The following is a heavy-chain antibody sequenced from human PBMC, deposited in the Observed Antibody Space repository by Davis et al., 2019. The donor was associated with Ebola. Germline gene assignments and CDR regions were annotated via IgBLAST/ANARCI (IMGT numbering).Heavy chain of an antibody. CDR2: IYYSGST. D-gene: IGHD2-2*01. Sequence: SETLSLTCTVSGGSISSGGYYWSWIRQHPGKGLEWIGYIYYSGSTYYNPSLKSRVTISVDTSKNQFSLKLSSVTAADTAVYYCARDQGIVPAAHLFYYYGMDVWGQGTTVTVSS. CDR1: GGSISSGGYY. CDR3: ARDQGIVPAAHLFYYYGMDV. V-gene: IGHV4-31*03. J-gene: IGHJ6*02.